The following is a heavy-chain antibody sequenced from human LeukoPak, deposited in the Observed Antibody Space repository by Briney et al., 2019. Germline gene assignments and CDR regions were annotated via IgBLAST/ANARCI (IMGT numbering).Heavy chain of an antibody. J-gene: IGHJ4*02. V-gene: IGHV1-2*02. CDR2: INPNSGGT. D-gene: IGHD5-24*01. Sequence: ASVKVSCKASGYTFTGYYMHWVRQAPGQGLEWMGWINPNSGGTNYAQKFQGGVTMTRDTSISTAYMELSRLRSDDTAVYYCARVGDGYNYGFFDYWGQGTLVTVSS. CDR3: ARVGDGYNYGFFDY. CDR1: GYTFTGYY.